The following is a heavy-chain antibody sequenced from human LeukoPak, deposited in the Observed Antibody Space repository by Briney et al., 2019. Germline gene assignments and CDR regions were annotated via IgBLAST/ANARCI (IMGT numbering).Heavy chain of an antibody. CDR2: IKQDGSEK. CDR1: GFTFSNAW. V-gene: IGHV3-7*01. Sequence: PGGSLRLSCTVSGFTFSNAWMSWVRQAPGKGLEWVANIKQDGSEKYYVDSVKGRFTISRDNAKNSLYLQMNSLRAEDTAVYYCAIAVAGTAFDYWGQGTLVTVSS. J-gene: IGHJ4*02. CDR3: AIAVAGTAFDY. D-gene: IGHD6-19*01.